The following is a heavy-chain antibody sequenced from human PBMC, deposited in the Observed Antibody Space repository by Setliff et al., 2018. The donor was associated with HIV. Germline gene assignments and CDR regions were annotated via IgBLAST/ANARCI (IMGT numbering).Heavy chain of an antibody. Sequence: SETLSLTCNVSGGSISSHYWSWIRQHPGKGLVWIGSIYYSGSTNYNPSLKSRVTISVDTSKNQFSLKLSSVTAADTAIFYCSRVPGITSSVTEYFDSWGQGIPVTVSS. CDR2: IYYSGST. J-gene: IGHJ4*02. CDR3: SRVPGITSSVTEYFDS. CDR1: GGSISSHY. D-gene: IGHD6-13*01. V-gene: IGHV4-59*11.